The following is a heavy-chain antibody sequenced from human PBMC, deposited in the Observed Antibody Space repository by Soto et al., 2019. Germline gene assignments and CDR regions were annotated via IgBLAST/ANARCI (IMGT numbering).Heavy chain of an antibody. V-gene: IGHV4-59*01. J-gene: IGHJ3*02. CDR1: GGSISSYY. CDR2: IYYSGST. CDR3: ARENRYGYGPGAFDI. D-gene: IGHD5-18*01. Sequence: QVQLQESGPGLVKPSETLSLTCTVPGGSISSYYWSWIRQPPGKGLEWIGYIYYSGSTNYNPSLKSRVTISVDTSKNQFSLKLSSVTAADTAVYYCARENRYGYGPGAFDIWGQGTMVTVSS.